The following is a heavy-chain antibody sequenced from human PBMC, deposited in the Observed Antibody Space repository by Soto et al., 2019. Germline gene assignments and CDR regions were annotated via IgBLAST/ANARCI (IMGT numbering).Heavy chain of an antibody. Sequence: QVQLVQSGAEVKKPGSSVKVSCKASGGTFSSYAISWVRQAPGQGLEWMGGIIPIVGTANYAQKFQGRVTSTADEPTSTAYMGLGSVRSEDTAVYCCARLLVGATHPPHWGQGTLVTVSS. V-gene: IGHV1-69*12. D-gene: IGHD1-26*01. CDR2: IIPIVGTA. J-gene: IGHJ4*02. CDR1: GGTFSSYA. CDR3: ARLLVGATHPPH.